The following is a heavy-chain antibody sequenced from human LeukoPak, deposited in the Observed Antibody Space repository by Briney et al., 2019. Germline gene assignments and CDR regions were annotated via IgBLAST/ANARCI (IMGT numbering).Heavy chain of an antibody. J-gene: IGHJ4*02. CDR3: ARDRYGGFDY. CDR2: IYYSGST. V-gene: IGHV4-59*01. Sequence: SETLSLTCTVSGGSISSYYWSWIRQPPGKGLEWIGYIYYSGSTIYNPSLKSRVTISVDTSKNQFSLKLSSVTAADTAVYYCARDRYGGFDYWGQGTLVTVSS. D-gene: IGHD1-26*01. CDR1: GGSISSYY.